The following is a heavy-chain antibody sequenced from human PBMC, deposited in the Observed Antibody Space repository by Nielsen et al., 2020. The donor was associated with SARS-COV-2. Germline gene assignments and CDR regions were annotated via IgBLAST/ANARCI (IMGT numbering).Heavy chain of an antibody. D-gene: IGHD5-24*01. CDR3: ARTMGDGYILDAFDI. CDR1: GFTFSSYG. Sequence: GESLKISCAASGFTFSSYGMHWVRQAPGKGLEWVANIKQDGSEKYYVDSVKGRFTISRDNAKNSLYLQMNSLRAEDTAVYYCARTMGDGYILDAFDIWGQGTMVTVSS. J-gene: IGHJ3*02. CDR2: IKQDGSEK. V-gene: IGHV3-7*01.